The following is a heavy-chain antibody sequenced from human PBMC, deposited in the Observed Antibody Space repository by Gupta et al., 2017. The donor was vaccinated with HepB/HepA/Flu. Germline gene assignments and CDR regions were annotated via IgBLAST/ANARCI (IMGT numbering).Heavy chain of an antibody. Sequence: EVQLVQSGAEVKAPGESLKISCKGSGYIFSNSWIGWVRQMPGRGLEWMGIIYPGESDTRYSPSFQGKVTISADKSISTAYVQWGRMKASDTAMYYWASRRSGTYLDYWGQGTLVTVSS. CDR2: IYPGESDT. J-gene: IGHJ4*02. CDR3: ASRRSGTYLDY. CDR1: GYIFSNSW. D-gene: IGHD1-26*01. V-gene: IGHV5-51*01.